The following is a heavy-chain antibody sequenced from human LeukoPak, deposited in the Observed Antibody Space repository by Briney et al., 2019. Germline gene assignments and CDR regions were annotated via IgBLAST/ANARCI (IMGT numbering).Heavy chain of an antibody. CDR3: ARDPVPATARHFDY. D-gene: IGHD1-1*01. Sequence: GGSLRLSCAASGFTVSSNYMSWVRQAPGKGLEWVSVIYSGGSTYYADSVKGRFTISRDNSKNTLYLQMNSLRGEDTGVYYCARDPVPATARHFDYWGQGTLVTVSS. J-gene: IGHJ4*02. CDR1: GFTVSSNY. CDR2: IYSGGST. V-gene: IGHV3-53*05.